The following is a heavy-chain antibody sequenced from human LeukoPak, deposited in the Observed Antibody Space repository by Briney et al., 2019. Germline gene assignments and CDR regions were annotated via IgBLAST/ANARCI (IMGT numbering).Heavy chain of an antibody. CDR3: TRIAPHVGPYSSSWPFDY. CDR2: IRSKANSYAT. V-gene: IGHV3-73*01. Sequence: PGGSLRLSCAASGFTFSGSAMHWVRQASGKGLEWVGRIRSKANSYATAYAASVKGRFTISRDDSKNTAYLQMNSLKTEDTAVYYCTRIAPHVGPYSSSWPFDYWGQGTLSPSPQ. CDR1: GFTFSGSA. D-gene: IGHD6-13*01. J-gene: IGHJ4*02.